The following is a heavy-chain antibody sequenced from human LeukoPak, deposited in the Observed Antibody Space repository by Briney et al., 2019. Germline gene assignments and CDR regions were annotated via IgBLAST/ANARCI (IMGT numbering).Heavy chain of an antibody. J-gene: IGHJ4*02. CDR2: INHSGYT. D-gene: IGHD6-19*01. CDR1: GVPFSNYY. V-gene: IGHV4-34*01. CDR3: TRAVAGHPD. Sequence: SETLSLTCAVCGVPFSNYYWSWVRQSPSQGLEWIGEINHSGYTNYNPSLKSRLTMSIDTSKNQFSLKLTSVTAADAGVYYCTRAVAGHPDWGQGTLVTVSS.